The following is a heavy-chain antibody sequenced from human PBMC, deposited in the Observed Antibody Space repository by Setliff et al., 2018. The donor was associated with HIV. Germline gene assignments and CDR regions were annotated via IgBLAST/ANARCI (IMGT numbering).Heavy chain of an antibody. D-gene: IGHD3-22*01. J-gene: IGHJ4*02. V-gene: IGHV4-61*01. Sequence: PSETLSLTCAVSGVSISSGPYYWGWIRQPPGKGLEWIGHIYTSGSTNYNPSLKSRVTISVDTSKNQFSLQLTSVTAADTALYYCARDFVHLTNYYDSDRYVYWGQGTLVTVSS. CDR3: ARDFVHLTNYYDSDRYVY. CDR2: IYTSGST. CDR1: GVSISSGPYY.